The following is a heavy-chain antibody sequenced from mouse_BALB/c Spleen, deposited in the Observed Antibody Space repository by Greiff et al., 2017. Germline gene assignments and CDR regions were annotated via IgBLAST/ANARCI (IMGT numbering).Heavy chain of an antibody. CDR3: ARGEVREYYYAMDY. CDR2: ISSGSSTI. CDR1: GFTFSSFG. Sequence: EVKLVESGGGLVQPGGSRKLSCAASGFTFSSFGMHWVRQAPEKGLEWVAYISSGSSTIYYADTVKGRFTISRDNPKNTLFLRMTSLRSEDTAMYYCARGEVREYYYAMDYWGQGTSVTVSS. D-gene: IGHD2-14*01. V-gene: IGHV5-17*02. J-gene: IGHJ4*01.